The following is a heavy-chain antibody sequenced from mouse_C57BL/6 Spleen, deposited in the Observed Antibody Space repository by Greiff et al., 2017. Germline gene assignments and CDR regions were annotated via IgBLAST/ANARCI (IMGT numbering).Heavy chain of an antibody. J-gene: IGHJ4*01. V-gene: IGHV1-82*01. D-gene: IGHD1-1*01. Sequence: VKLQESGPELVKPGASVKISCKASGYAFRSSWMNWVKQRPGKGLEWIGRIYPGDGDTNYNGKFKGKATLTADKSSSTAYMQLSSLTSEDSAVYFCARNYGSDYYAMDYWGQGTSVTVSS. CDR1: GYAFRSSW. CDR2: IYPGDGDT. CDR3: ARNYGSDYYAMDY.